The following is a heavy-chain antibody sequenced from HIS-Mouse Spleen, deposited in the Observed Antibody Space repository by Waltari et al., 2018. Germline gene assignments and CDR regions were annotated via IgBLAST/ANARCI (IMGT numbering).Heavy chain of an antibody. V-gene: IGHV3-15*01. J-gene: IGHJ4*02. CDR3: TTVDY. CDR1: GFTFRNAW. Sequence: EVQLVESGGGLVKPGGSLRLSCAASGFTFRNAWRSWVRQAPGKGLEWVGRIKSKTDGGKTDYAAHVQGRFTISRDDSKNTLYLQMNSLKTEDTAVYYCTTVDYWGQGTLVTVSS. CDR2: IKSKTDGGKT.